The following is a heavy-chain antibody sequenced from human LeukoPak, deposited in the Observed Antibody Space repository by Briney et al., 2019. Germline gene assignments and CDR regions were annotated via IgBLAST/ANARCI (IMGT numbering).Heavy chain of an antibody. V-gene: IGHV3-7*01. J-gene: IGHJ6*03. CDR2: IKQDGSEK. D-gene: IGHD2-15*01. Sequence: GGSLRLSCAASGLTFRSYWMSSVRQAPGKGLGWVANIKQDGSEKNYLDSVKVGFTISRDTAKNSLYLQMNRLRAEDTAVYYCARVLLNYYYYMDVWSKGTTVTVSS. CDR3: ARVLLNYYYYMDV. CDR1: GLTFRSYW.